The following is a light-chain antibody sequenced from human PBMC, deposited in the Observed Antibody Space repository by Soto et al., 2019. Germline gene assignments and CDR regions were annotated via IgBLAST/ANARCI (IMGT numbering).Light chain of an antibody. V-gene: IGLV1-44*01. CDR1: SSNIGSNT. CDR2: DNN. Sequence: QLVLTQPPSASGTPGQRVTISCSGGSSNIGSNTVSWYQQLPGTAPKLLIYDNNHRPSGVPDRFSGSKSGTSASLAISGLQSEDEADYYCAAWDDSLNGRGVFGGGTKVTVL. CDR3: AAWDDSLNGRGV. J-gene: IGLJ2*01.